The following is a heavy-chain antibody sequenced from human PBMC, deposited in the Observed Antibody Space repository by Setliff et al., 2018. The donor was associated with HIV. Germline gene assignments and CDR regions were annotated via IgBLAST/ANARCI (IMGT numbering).Heavy chain of an antibody. J-gene: IGHJ5*01. CDR3: ARHATYYNFFES. V-gene: IGHV4-39*01. CDR1: GGSIRSSNYY. D-gene: IGHD3-10*01. CDR2: IDDRGST. Sequence: PSETLSLTCTVSGGSIRSSNYYWAWIRQTPGKGLEWIASIDDRGSTHHSPPLKSRVTMAVDTPKNQFSLNLTSVTAADRAIYYCARHATYYNFFESWGQGTLVTVSS.